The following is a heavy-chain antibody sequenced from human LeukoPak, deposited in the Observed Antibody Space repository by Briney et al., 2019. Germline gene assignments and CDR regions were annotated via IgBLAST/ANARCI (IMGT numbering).Heavy chain of an antibody. D-gene: IGHD2-2*02. Sequence: GGSLRFSCAASGFTFSSYGMHWVRQAPGKGLEWVAVISYDGSSKYYADFVKGRFAISRDNSMNTPYLQMNSLRAEDTAVYYCAKDYIAFDYWGQGTLVTVFS. V-gene: IGHV3-30*18. CDR2: ISYDGSSK. CDR1: GFTFSSYG. CDR3: AKDYIAFDY. J-gene: IGHJ4*02.